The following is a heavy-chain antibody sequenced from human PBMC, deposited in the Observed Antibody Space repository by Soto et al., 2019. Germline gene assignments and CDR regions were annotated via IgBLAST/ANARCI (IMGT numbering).Heavy chain of an antibody. Sequence: SETLSLTCSVYGGSLSDYYWSWIRQPPGKGLEWIGEINHSGSTNYNPSLKSRVTISVHTSKNQFSLKLSSATAADTAVYYCARARKGSGSDYYYHYGMDVWGKGTTVTVSS. V-gene: IGHV4-34*01. CDR1: GGSLSDYY. CDR3: ARARKGSGSDYYYHYGMDV. J-gene: IGHJ6*04. D-gene: IGHD3-3*01. CDR2: INHSGST.